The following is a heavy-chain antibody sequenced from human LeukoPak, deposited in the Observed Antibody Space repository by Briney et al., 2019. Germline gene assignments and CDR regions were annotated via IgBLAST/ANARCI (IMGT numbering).Heavy chain of an antibody. V-gene: IGHV4-38-2*02. Sequence: PSETLSLTCTVSGYSISSGYYWGWIRQPPGKGLEWIGSIYHSGSTYYNPSLKSRVTISVDTSKNQFSLKLSSVTAADTAVYYCARVGDYPNWFDPWGQGTLVTVSS. CDR2: IYHSGST. CDR3: ARVGDYPNWFDP. CDR1: GYSISSGYY. D-gene: IGHD4-17*01. J-gene: IGHJ5*02.